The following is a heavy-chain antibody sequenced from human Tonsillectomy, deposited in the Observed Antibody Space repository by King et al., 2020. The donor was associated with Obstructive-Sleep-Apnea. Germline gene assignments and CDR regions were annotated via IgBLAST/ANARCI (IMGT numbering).Heavy chain of an antibody. CDR3: AGMTQTDAFDI. CDR1: GFTFSSYS. CDR2: ISSSSSTI. V-gene: IGHV3-48*04. Sequence: VQLVESGGGLVQVGGSLRLSCAASGFTFSSYSMDWVRQAPGKGLEWVSYISSSSSTIYYADSVKGRFTISRDNAKNSLYLQMNSLRAEDTAVYYCAGMTQTDAFDIWGQGTMVTVFS. J-gene: IGHJ3*02.